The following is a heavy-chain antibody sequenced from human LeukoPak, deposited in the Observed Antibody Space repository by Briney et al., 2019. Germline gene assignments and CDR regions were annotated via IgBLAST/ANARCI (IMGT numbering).Heavy chain of an antibody. CDR2: INPSGGST. D-gene: IGHD2-2*01. V-gene: IGHV1-46*01. CDR3: ARVGRYCSSTSGYRSFDY. CDR1: GYTFTSYY. Sequence: ASVTVSCTASGYTFTSYYMHWVRQAPRQGLEWVGIINPSGGSTSYAQKFQGRVTMARDTSASTVYMELSSLRSDDTAVYYCARVGRYCSSTSGYRSFDYWGQGTLVTVSS. J-gene: IGHJ4*02.